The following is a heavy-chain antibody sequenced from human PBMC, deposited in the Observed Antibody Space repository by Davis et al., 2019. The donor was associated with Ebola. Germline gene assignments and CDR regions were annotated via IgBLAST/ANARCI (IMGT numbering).Heavy chain of an antibody. CDR3: ARGPAANAPLDY. Sequence: DSVKVSCKASGYTFTTYGITWVRQAPGQGLEWMGRINPKSGATTYAQRFQGRVTMTRDTSSGTAYMDLGSLKSDDTAVYYCARGPAANAPLDYWGQGTLVTVSS. D-gene: IGHD2-2*01. V-gene: IGHV1-2*02. J-gene: IGHJ4*02. CDR1: GYTFTTYG. CDR2: INPKSGAT.